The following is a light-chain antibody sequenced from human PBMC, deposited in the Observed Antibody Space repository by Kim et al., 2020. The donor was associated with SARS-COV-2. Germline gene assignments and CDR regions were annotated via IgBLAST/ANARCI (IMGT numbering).Light chain of an antibody. CDR1: STTISSSY. V-gene: IGLV6-57*03. CDR3: QSSDTSNHWV. Sequence: TLHTSCTRSSTTISSSYVQWYQQRPGSAPTTVIYEDYQRPSGVPDRFSGSIDRSSNSASLTISGLKTEDEADYYCQSSDTSNHWVFGGGTQLTVL. J-gene: IGLJ3*02. CDR2: EDY.